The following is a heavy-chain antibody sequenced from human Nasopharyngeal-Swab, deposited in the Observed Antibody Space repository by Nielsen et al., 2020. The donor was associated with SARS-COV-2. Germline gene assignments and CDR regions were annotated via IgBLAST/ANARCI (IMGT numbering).Heavy chain of an antibody. Sequence: SETLSLTCVVSGASISSSYNYWGWIRQSPGKGLEWIGTIFSSGSTYNPSLKSRVTMSVDTSKNQFSLKLTSVTAADTAVYYCARDESGDYLGLPFDHWGRGTLVTVSS. CDR2: IFSSGST. V-gene: IGHV4-39*07. CDR3: ARDESGDYLGLPFDH. J-gene: IGHJ4*02. CDR1: GASISSSYNY. D-gene: IGHD4-17*01.